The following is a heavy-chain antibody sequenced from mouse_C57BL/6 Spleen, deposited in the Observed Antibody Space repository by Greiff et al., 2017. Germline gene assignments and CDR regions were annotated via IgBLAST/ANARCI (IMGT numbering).Heavy chain of an antibody. J-gene: IGHJ4*01. CDR1: GYTFTSYW. CDR3: ASWYYAMDY. CDR2: IDPSDSET. Sequence: VQLQQPGAELVRPGSSVKLSCKASGYTFTSYWMHWVKQRPIQGLEWIGNIDPSDSETHYNQKFKDKATLTVDKSSSTAYMQLSSLTSENSAVYYCASWYYAMDYWGQGTSVTVSS. V-gene: IGHV1-52*01.